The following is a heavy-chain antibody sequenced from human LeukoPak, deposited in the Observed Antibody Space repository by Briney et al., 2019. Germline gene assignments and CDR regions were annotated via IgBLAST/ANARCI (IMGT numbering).Heavy chain of an antibody. J-gene: IGHJ3*02. Sequence: SETLSLTCTVSGGSTTSSSYHWVWIRQPPGEGLEWIGSMFHGGSTYYNPSLKSRVTISVDTSKNQFSLKLSSVTAADTAVYYCARVLGVARAFDIWGQGTMVTVSS. CDR3: ARVLGVARAFDI. D-gene: IGHD3-16*01. CDR1: GGSTTSSSYH. V-gene: IGHV4-39*07. CDR2: MFHGGST.